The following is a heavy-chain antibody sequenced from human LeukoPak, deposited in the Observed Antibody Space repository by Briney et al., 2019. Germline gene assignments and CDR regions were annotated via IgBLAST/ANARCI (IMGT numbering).Heavy chain of an antibody. Sequence: GGSLRLSCAASGFTFSSYAMSWVRQAPGKGLEWVSAISGSGGSTYYADSVKGRFTISRDNSKNTLYLQMNSLRAEDTAVYYCAKGVGVVWGSSHLAYWGQGTLVTVSS. J-gene: IGHJ4*02. CDR1: GFTFSSYA. V-gene: IGHV3-23*01. D-gene: IGHD7-27*01. CDR2: ISGSGGST. CDR3: AKGVGVVWGSSHLAY.